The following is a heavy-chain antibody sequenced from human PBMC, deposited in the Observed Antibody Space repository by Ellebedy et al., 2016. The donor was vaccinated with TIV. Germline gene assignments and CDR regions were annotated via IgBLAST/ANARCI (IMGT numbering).Heavy chain of an antibody. CDR2: IHDTGNS. V-gene: IGHV4-59*11. CDR3: ASSPYGDYGIGY. J-gene: IGHJ4*02. Sequence: SETLSLTXTVSGGSISSHYWSWIRQPPGKGLEWIGYIHDTGNSNYNPSLKSRVTMLVDTSKNQFSPKLGSVTAADTAVYYCASSPYGDYGIGYWGQGTLVTVSS. D-gene: IGHD4-17*01. CDR1: GGSISSHY.